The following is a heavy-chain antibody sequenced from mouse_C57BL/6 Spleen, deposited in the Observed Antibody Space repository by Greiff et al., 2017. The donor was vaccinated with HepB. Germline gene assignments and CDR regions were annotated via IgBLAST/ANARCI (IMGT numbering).Heavy chain of an antibody. D-gene: IGHD1-1*01. Sequence: QVQLQQSGAELVKPGASVKISCTASGYAFSSYWMNWVKQRPGKGLEWIGQIYPGDGDTNYNGKFKGKATLTADKSSSTAYMQLSSLTSEDSAVYFCARMIYYYGSSYPYAMDYWGQGTSVTVSS. CDR1: GYAFSSYW. V-gene: IGHV1-80*01. CDR3: ARMIYYYGSSYPYAMDY. CDR2: IYPGDGDT. J-gene: IGHJ4*01.